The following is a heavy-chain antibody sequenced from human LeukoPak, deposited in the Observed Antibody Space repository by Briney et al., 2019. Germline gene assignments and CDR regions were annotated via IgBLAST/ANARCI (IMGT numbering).Heavy chain of an antibody. V-gene: IGHV3-21*01. CDR3: ARDRCYSSSCYLEY. CDR1: GFTFSSHT. Sequence: GGSLRLSCAASGFTFSSHTMNWVRQAPGTGLEWVSSTSSGSTYIYYADSVKGRFTISRDNAKNSLNLQMNSLRGDDTAVYYCARDRCYSSSCYLEYWGQGILVTVSS. D-gene: IGHD2-2*01. CDR2: TSSGSTYI. J-gene: IGHJ4*02.